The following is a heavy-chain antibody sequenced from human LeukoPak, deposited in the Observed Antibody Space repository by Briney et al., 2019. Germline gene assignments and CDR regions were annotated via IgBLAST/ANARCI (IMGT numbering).Heavy chain of an antibody. Sequence: QAGGSLRLSCAASGFTFSSYWTSWVRQAPGKGLEWVANIKQDGSEKYYVDSVKGRFTISRDNAKNSVYLQMNSLRAEDTAVYYCARVGIVGATAPARDYWGQGTLVTVSS. J-gene: IGHJ4*02. CDR2: IKQDGSEK. CDR1: GFTFSSYW. D-gene: IGHD1-26*01. V-gene: IGHV3-7*01. CDR3: ARVGIVGATAPARDY.